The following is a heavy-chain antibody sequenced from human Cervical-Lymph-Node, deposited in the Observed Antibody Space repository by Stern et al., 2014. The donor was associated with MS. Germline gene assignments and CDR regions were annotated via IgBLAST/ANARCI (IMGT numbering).Heavy chain of an antibody. Sequence: QITLKESGPVLVKPTETLTLTCTVSGFSLSNARMGVSWIRQPPGKALEWLAHIFSNDEKSYSKSLKSRLTISKDTSKSPVVLTMTNMDPVDTATYYCARIKNAVAVYYFDYWGQGTLVTVSS. J-gene: IGHJ4*02. CDR1: GFSLSNARMG. CDR2: IFSNDEK. V-gene: IGHV2-26*01. CDR3: ARIKNAVAVYYFDY. D-gene: IGHD6-19*01.